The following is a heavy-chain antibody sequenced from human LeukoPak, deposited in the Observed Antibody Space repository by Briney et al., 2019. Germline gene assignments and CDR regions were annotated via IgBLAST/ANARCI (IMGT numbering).Heavy chain of an antibody. CDR1: GFTFTSYA. CDR3: ARDPDGDTVFDY. D-gene: IGHD4-17*01. Sequence: PGGSLRLSCAASGFTFTSYAMSWVRQAPGKGLEWVANIKQDGSEKYYVDSVKGRFTISRDNAKNSLYLQMNSLRAEDTAVYYCARDPDGDTVFDYWGQGTLVTVSS. CDR2: IKQDGSEK. J-gene: IGHJ4*02. V-gene: IGHV3-7*04.